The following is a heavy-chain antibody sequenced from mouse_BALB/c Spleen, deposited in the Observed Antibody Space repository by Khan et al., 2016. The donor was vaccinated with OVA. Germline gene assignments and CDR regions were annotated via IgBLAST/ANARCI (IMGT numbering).Heavy chain of an antibody. CDR2: INPSSGDT. J-gene: IGHJ2*01. CDR1: GYTFTSYT. D-gene: IGHD2-3*01. Sequence: QVQLQQSGAELARPGASVKMSCKASGYTFTSYTMHWVKQRPGQGLEWIGYINPSSGDTKYNQKFKDKATLTADKSSSTAYMQLRSLTSEGAAVYYCARTDDRWGQGTTLTVSS. V-gene: IGHV1-4*01. CDR3: ARTDDR.